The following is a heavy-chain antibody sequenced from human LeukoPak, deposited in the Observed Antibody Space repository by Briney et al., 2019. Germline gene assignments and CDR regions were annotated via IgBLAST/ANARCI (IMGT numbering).Heavy chain of an antibody. CDR1: GGSISSSSYY. Sequence: SETLSLTCTVSGGSISSSSYYWGWIRQPPGKGLEWIGEINHSRSTHYNPSLKSPVTISVDTSKNQFSLKLSSVAAADTAVYYCARLYSSSWTLDYWGQGTLVTVSS. V-gene: IGHV4-39*07. CDR3: ARLYSSSWTLDY. J-gene: IGHJ4*02. D-gene: IGHD6-13*01. CDR2: INHSRST.